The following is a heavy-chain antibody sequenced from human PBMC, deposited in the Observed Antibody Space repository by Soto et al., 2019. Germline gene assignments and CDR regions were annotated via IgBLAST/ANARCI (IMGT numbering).Heavy chain of an antibody. CDR3: ATWHQREHAYDI. CDR2: LYDVDGT. V-gene: IGHV3-53*01. D-gene: IGHD1-1*01. CDR1: GLTASGKKY. Sequence: DVPLVESGGGLIQPGGSLRLSCTVFGLTASGKKYLAWVRQAPGKGLEWVSALYDVDGTYYADSVKGRFTTSGDSSKTSVYLQMNSLRPDDTAVYFCATWHQREHAYDIWGQGTAVTVSS. J-gene: IGHJ3*02.